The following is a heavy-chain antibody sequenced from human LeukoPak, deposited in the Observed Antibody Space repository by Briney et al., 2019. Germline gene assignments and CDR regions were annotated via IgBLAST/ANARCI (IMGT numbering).Heavy chain of an antibody. J-gene: IGHJ4*02. CDR2: INPNSGGT. D-gene: IGHD4-17*01. CDR3: ARTTVTDNYDY. Sequence: EASVKVSCKASGYTFTGYYIHWVRQAPGQGLEWMGWINPNSGGTNYAQKFQGRVTMTRDTSISTAYMELSRLRSDDTAVYYCARTTVTDNYDYWGQGTLVTVSS. V-gene: IGHV1-2*02. CDR1: GYTFTGYY.